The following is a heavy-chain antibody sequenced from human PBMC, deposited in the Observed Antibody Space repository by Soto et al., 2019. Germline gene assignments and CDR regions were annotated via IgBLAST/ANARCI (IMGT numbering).Heavy chain of an antibody. Sequence: EAHLVESGGGLVKPGGSPRLSCEASAFTFDSHTMNWVRQAPGKGLEWVSSIDSGGSRTFYADTVKGRFTISRDNAKNSLFLQMNSLRAEDTAVYFCTREVQPGVRREYDYWGQGTLVTVSS. V-gene: IGHV3-21*01. CDR3: TREVQPGVRREYDY. CDR2: IDSGGSRT. CDR1: AFTFDSHT. J-gene: IGHJ4*02. D-gene: IGHD1-1*01.